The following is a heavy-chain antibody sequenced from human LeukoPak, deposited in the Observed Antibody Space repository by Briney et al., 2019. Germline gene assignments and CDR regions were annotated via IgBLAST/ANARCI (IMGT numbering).Heavy chain of an antibody. D-gene: IGHD2-15*01. CDR1: GFTFKNFA. CDR3: ASPEDRKGITPG. CDR2: ISYNGSSI. J-gene: IGHJ1*01. Sequence: GSLRLSCVTSGFTFKNFAMHWVRQAPGKGLEWLSIISYNGSSIHFSALVRGRFTVSRDNAKKTLYLHMNNLRVDDTAVYYCASPEDRKGITPGWGQGTLVTVSS. V-gene: IGHV3-30*01.